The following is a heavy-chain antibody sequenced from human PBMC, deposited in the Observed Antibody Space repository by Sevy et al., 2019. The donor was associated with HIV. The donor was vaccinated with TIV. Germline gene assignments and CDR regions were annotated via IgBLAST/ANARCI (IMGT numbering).Heavy chain of an antibody. V-gene: IGHV3-23*01. D-gene: IGHD2-15*01. CDR3: AKDGWTYAFDI. J-gene: IGHJ3*02. CDR2: ISGSGGYT. CDR1: GFIFRSNV. Sequence: GGSLRLSCAASGFIFRSNVMSWVRQAPGKGLEWVSSISGSGGYTYYADSVKGRFTISRVNSKNTLDLQMNSLRVEDTAVYYCAKDGWTYAFDIWGQGTKVTVSS.